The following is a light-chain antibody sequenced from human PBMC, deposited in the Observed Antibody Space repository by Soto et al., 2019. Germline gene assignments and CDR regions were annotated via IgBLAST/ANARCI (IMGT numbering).Light chain of an antibody. V-gene: IGKV3-11*01. Sequence: EIVLTQSPASLSLYPGERATLSCRASQSVDSHLFWYQQKPGQAPRLLIFAASNRATGIPVRFSGSGSGTAFTLAINRLEPDDFAVYYCQQRSXWPIXFGQGTX. CDR1: QSVDSH. J-gene: IGKJ5*01. CDR2: AAS. CDR3: QQRSXWPIX.